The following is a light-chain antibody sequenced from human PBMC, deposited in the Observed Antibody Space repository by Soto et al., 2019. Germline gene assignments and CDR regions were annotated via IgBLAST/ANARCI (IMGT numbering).Light chain of an antibody. CDR3: QQYNTYST. Sequence: DIQMTQSPSSLSASVGDTISITCRSFQTIRKSLNWYQQRPGKAPRLLIFGASSLHNGVPPRFSGLGSGTHFPLTISRLQPDDFATYYCQQYNTYSTFGQGTRLENK. CDR1: QTIRKS. J-gene: IGKJ5*01. V-gene: IGKV1-39*01. CDR2: GAS.